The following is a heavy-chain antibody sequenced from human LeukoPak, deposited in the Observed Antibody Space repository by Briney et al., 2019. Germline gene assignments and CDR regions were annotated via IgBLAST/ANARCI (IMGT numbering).Heavy chain of an antibody. D-gene: IGHD3-22*01. CDR3: ARNPDPDYYDSSGYVDY. CDR2: ISSNGRSI. CDR1: GFTFSDYA. J-gene: IGHJ4*02. V-gene: IGHV3-64*01. Sequence: GGSLRLSCAASGFTFSDYAMHWVRQSPGKELEYVSAISSNGRSIHYANSVEGRFTISRDNSQNTLYLQMDSLRAEDMAVYYCARNPDPDYYDSSGYVDYWGQGTLVTVSS.